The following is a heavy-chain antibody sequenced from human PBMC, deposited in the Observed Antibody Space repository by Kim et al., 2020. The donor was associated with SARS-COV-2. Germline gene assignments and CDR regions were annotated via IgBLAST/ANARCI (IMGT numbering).Heavy chain of an antibody. CDR1: GGSISSGGYS. V-gene: IGHV4-30-2*01. CDR3: ARVNVPDYYYGMDV. J-gene: IGHJ6*02. D-gene: IGHD6-6*01. Sequence: SETLSLTCAVSGGSISSGGYSWSWIRQPPGKGLEWIGYIYHSGSTYYNPSLKSRVTISVDRSKNQFSLKLSSVTAADTAVYYCARVNVPDYYYGMDVWGQGTTVTVSS. CDR2: IYHSGST.